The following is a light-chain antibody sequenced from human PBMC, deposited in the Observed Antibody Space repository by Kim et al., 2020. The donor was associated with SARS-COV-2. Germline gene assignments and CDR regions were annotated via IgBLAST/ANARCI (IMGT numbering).Light chain of an antibody. V-gene: IGLV1-47*01. J-gene: IGLJ3*02. CDR3: VAWDDTLSGWV. Sequence: ELTQPPSASGTPGQRVTISCSGTSSNIGVNYVYWYQHLPGAAPKLLIYRISQRPSGVPDRFSGSQSGTSASLAISGLRSEDEADYYCVAWDDTLSGWVFGGGTQLTVL. CDR1: SSNIGVNY. CDR2: RIS.